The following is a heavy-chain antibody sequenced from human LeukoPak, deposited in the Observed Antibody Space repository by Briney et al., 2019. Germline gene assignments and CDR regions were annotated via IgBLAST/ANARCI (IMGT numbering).Heavy chain of an antibody. CDR1: GFAFSNHA. J-gene: IGHJ5*02. Sequence: PGGSLRLSCEASGFAFSNHAMTWVRQAPGEGLQWVSTISDTGKTTFYRDSVRGRFTISRDISNNTLNLQMDGLRADDTAVYYCARGGAYDYGVLDAWGQGTLVTVSS. D-gene: IGHD4/OR15-4a*01. V-gene: IGHV3-23*01. CDR3: ARGGAYDYGVLDA. CDR2: ISDTGKTT.